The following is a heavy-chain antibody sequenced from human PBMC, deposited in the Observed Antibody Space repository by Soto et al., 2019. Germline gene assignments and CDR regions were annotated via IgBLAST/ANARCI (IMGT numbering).Heavy chain of an antibody. CDR3: AHTAATGDYWESFDF. Sequence: QITLKESGPTLVKPTRTLTLTCTFSGFSLSTGGVGVGWIRQPPGKALEWLTLMYWGDDKRYSPSLKSRLTITEDNSKNQVVLTMTNMDPVDTATYYCAHTAATGDYWESFDFWGQGTLVTVSS. CDR2: MYWGDDK. V-gene: IGHV2-5*02. CDR1: GFSLSTGGVG. J-gene: IGHJ4*02. D-gene: IGHD3-22*01.